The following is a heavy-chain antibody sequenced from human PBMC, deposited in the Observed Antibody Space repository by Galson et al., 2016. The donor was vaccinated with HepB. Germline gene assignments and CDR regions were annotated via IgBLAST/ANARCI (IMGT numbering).Heavy chain of an antibody. J-gene: IGHJ6*02. CDR3: ARMTPFYGSGSSPEISCGMDV. Sequence: PALVKPTQTLTLTCSFSGFSLDTSGLCVTWIRQPPGKALEWLARIDWDNVKYFNTSLETRLTISKDTSRNQVVLTMTNMDPMDTATYYCARMTPFYGSGSSPEISCGMDVWGQGTTVTVSS. CDR2: IDWDNVK. V-gene: IGHV2-70*11. CDR1: GFSLDTSGLC. D-gene: IGHD3-10*01.